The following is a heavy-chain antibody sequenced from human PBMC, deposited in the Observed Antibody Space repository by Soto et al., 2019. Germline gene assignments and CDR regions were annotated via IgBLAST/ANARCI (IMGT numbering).Heavy chain of an antibody. CDR1: GFTFSDHY. Sequence: QVQLVESGGGLVKPGGSLRLSCVASGFTFSDHYMTWIRQAPGKGLEWLSYVSTSSSYTNYADSVKGQFTISRDNAMNSLYLHMNSLRAEDTAVYYCARLRLTGYFDYWGQGTLVTVSS. V-gene: IGHV3-11*05. CDR3: ARLRLTGYFDY. J-gene: IGHJ4*02. CDR2: VSTSSSYT.